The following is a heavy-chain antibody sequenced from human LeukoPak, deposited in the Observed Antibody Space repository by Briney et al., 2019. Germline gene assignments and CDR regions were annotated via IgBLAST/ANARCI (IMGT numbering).Heavy chain of an antibody. CDR1: GFTFSTYG. D-gene: IGHD1-26*01. Sequence: GGSLRLSCAASGFTFSTYGMHWVRQAPGKGLEWVAVVWYDGTNIHYVDSVKGRFTISRDNSKSTLYLQMNSLTAEDTAVYYCARGGYSGTYYFDYWGRGTLVTVSS. CDR3: ARGGYSGTYYFDY. V-gene: IGHV3-33*01. J-gene: IGHJ4*02. CDR2: VWYDGTNI.